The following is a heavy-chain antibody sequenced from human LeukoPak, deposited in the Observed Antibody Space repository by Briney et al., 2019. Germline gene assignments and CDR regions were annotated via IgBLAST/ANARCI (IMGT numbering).Heavy chain of an antibody. CDR1: GGSISGHS. CDR2: IYFNGST. CDR3: AGRYPFWRAAFDV. Sequence: SETLSLTCTVSGGSISGHSWSWIRQPPGGGLEYIGYIYFNGSTDYDPSLKSRVTMSLDTSKKQFSLKLRSVTAADTAVYYCAGRYPFWRAAFDVWGQGTMVTVSS. J-gene: IGHJ3*01. D-gene: IGHD3-3*01. V-gene: IGHV4-59*11.